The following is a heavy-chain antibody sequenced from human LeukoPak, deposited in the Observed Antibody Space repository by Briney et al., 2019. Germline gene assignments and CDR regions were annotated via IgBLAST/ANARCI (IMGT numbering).Heavy chain of an antibody. CDR1: GGSISSYY. J-gene: IGHJ4*02. V-gene: IGHV4-59*01. CDR3: ARTGYCNSTSCYRVYFDY. D-gene: IGHD2-2*02. CDR2: IYYSGST. Sequence: SETLSLTCTVSGGSISSYYWSWIRQPPGKGLEWIGYIYYSGSTNYNPSLKSRGTISVDTSKNQFSLKLSSVTAADTAVYYCARTGYCNSTSCYRVYFDYWGQGTLVTVSS.